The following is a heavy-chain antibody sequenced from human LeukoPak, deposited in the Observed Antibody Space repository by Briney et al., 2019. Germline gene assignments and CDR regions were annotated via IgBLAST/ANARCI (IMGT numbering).Heavy chain of an antibody. CDR2: ISYDGSNK. D-gene: IGHD5-12*01. J-gene: IGHJ4*02. CDR1: GFTFSSYG. CDR3: AKGRGRGYSGYDLDY. V-gene: IGHV3-30*18. Sequence: PGRSLRLSCAASGFTFSSYGMHWVRQAPGKGLEWVAVISYDGSNKYYADPVKGRFTIFRDNSKNTLYLQMNSLRAEDTAVYYCAKGRGRGYSGYDLDYWGQGTLVTVSS.